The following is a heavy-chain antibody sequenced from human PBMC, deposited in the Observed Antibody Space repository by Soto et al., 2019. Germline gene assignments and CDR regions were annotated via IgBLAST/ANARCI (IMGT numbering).Heavy chain of an antibody. CDR3: ARDPYVFWSGYWDY. J-gene: IGHJ4*02. Sequence: GASVKVSCKASGYTFTNYGISWVRQAPGQGLEWMGWISAYNGNTNYAQKLQGRVTMTTDTSTSTAYLELRSLRSDDTAVYYCARDPYVFWSGYWDYWGQGTLVTVSS. CDR2: ISAYNGNT. CDR1: GYTFTNYG. D-gene: IGHD3-3*01. V-gene: IGHV1-18*01.